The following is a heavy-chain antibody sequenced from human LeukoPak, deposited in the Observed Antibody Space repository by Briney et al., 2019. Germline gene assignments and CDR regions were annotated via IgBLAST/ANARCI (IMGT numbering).Heavy chain of an antibody. Sequence: GGSLRLSCAASGFTFSSYGMRWVRQAPGKGLEWVAFIRYDGSNKYYADPVKGRFTISRDNSKNTLYLQMNSLRAEDTAVYYSANENYYGSGSYADHWGQGTLVTVSS. CDR2: IRYDGSNK. D-gene: IGHD3-10*01. J-gene: IGHJ4*02. CDR1: GFTFSSYG. V-gene: IGHV3-30*02. CDR3: ANENYYGSGSYADH.